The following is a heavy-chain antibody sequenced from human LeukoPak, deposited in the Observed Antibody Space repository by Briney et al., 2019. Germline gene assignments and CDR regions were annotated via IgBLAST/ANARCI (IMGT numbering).Heavy chain of an antibody. J-gene: IGHJ4*02. V-gene: IGHV4-59*01. Sequence: SETLSLTCTVSGDSITSYYWSWVRQPPGKGLEWIGYIYYTGSTNYNPSLKSRVTMSVDTSKNQFSLKLTSVTAADTALYYCARQETYYDILTGYYDYWGQGTLVTVSS. CDR2: IYYTGST. CDR3: ARQETYYDILTGYYDY. CDR1: GDSITSYY. D-gene: IGHD3-9*01.